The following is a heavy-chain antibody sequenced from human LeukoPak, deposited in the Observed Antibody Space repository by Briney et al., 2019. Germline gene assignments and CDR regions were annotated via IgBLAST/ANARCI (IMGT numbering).Heavy chain of an antibody. CDR2: ISAYNGNT. D-gene: IGHD2-2*01. V-gene: IGHV1-18*04. J-gene: IGHJ4*02. CDR3: ARVSPRDDCSSTSCYGNFGY. CDR1: GYTFTSYG. Sequence: ASVKVSCKASGYTFTSYGISWVRQAPGQGLEWMGWISAYNGNTNYAQKLQGRVTMTTDTSTSTAYMELRSLRSDDTAVYYCARVSPRDDCSSTSCYGNFGYWGQGTLVTVSS.